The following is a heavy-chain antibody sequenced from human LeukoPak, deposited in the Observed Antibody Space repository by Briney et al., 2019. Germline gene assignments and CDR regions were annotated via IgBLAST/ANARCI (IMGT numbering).Heavy chain of an antibody. CDR1: GGSISSYY. J-gene: IGHJ3*02. Sequence: SETLSLTCTVSGGSISSYYWSWIRQPPGKGLEWIGYIYYSGSTNYNPSLKSRVTISVDTSKNQFSLKLSSVTAADTAVYYCARHYGSGSYYNAFDIWGQGTMVTVSS. D-gene: IGHD3-10*01. CDR3: ARHYGSGSYYNAFDI. CDR2: IYYSGST. V-gene: IGHV4-59*08.